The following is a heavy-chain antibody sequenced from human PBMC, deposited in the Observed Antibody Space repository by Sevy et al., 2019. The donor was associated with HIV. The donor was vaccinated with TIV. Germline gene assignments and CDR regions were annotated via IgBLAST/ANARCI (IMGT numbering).Heavy chain of an antibody. Sequence: GGSLRLSCAASGFTFSISAMTWVRQAPGKGLEWVSVISGSGSYTYYADSVKGRFTISRDTSKNTLYLQMNSLRAEDTAVYYCAKGKEMSVYYFHSWGQGTLVTVSS. J-gene: IGHJ4*02. CDR2: ISGSGSYT. CDR1: GFTFSISA. V-gene: IGHV3-23*01. CDR3: AKGKEMSVYYFHS.